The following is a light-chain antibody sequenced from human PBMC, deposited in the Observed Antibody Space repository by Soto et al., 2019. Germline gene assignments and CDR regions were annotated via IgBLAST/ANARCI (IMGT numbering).Light chain of an antibody. V-gene: IGKV3-15*01. J-gene: IGKJ4*01. CDR2: GAS. CDR1: LSVSSN. CDR3: QQYNNWLA. Sequence: EIVMTQSPATLSVSPGERATLSCRASLSVSSNLAWYQQKPGQAPRLLIYGASTRATGIPARFSGSGSGTEFTLTISSLQSEDFAIYYCQQYNNWLAFGGGTKVEIK.